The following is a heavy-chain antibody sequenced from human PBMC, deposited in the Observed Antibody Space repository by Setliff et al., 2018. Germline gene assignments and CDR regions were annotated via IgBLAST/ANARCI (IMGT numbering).Heavy chain of an antibody. CDR1: GGTFSSFG. D-gene: IGHD5-18*01. V-gene: IGHV1-69*05. J-gene: IGHJ6*03. CDR3: AREGVDTRSSTDYRYYMDL. CDR2: TIPNFGTT. Sequence: ASVKVSCKASGGTFSSFGISWVRQAPGQGLEWLGGTIPNFGTTNYAQEFQGRVTIITDESTSTAYMELSSLRFEDTAVYYCAREGVDTRSSTDYRYYMDLWGKGTTVTVS.